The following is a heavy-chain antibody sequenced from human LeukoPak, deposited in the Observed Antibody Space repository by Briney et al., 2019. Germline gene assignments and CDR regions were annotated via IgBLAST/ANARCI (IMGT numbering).Heavy chain of an antibody. CDR1: GFTFSSYS. J-gene: IGHJ5*02. CDR2: VTSSSSYI. D-gene: IGHD6-19*01. V-gene: IGHV3-21*01. Sequence: GGSLRLSCAASGFTFSSYSMNWVRQAPGKGLEWVSSVTSSSSYIYYADAVTGRFTHSRDNAKNSLYLQMNSLRAEDTAVYYCAREMLAAVAAQSWGQGTLVTVSS. CDR3: AREMLAAVAAQS.